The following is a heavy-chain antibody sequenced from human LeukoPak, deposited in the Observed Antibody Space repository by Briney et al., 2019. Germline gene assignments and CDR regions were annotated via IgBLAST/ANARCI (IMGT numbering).Heavy chain of an antibody. Sequence: PGGSLRLSCAASGFTFSSYGMHWVRQAPGKGLEWVAFIRYDGSNKYYADSVKGRFTISRDNSKNTLYLQMNSLRAEDTAVYYCARDRLTSGSYFFDYWGQGTLVTVSS. CDR3: ARDRLTSGSYFFDY. CDR1: GFTFSSYG. CDR2: IRYDGSNK. D-gene: IGHD1-26*01. J-gene: IGHJ4*02. V-gene: IGHV3-30*02.